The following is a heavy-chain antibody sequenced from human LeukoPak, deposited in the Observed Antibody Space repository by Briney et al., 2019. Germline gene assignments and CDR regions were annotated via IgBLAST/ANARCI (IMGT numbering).Heavy chain of an antibody. Sequence: GGSLRLSCAASGFTFSTYTMNWVRRAPGKGLEWVSVISSGSSYIYFADSVKGRLTISRDNAKNSLFLQMNSLRAEDTAVYYCAKRSASGSYYQQIFDYWGQGTLVTVSS. CDR1: GFTFSTYT. V-gene: IGHV3-21*04. CDR3: AKRSASGSYYQQIFDY. CDR2: ISSGSSYI. J-gene: IGHJ4*02. D-gene: IGHD3-10*01.